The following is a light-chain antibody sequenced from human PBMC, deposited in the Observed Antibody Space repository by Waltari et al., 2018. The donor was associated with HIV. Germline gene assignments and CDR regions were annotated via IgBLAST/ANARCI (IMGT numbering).Light chain of an antibody. J-gene: IGLJ3*02. CDR1: SSDLVYYDY. CDR3: TSYISSATPV. V-gene: IGLV2-14*01. Sequence: QSGLTQPASVSGSPGQSITISCTVSSSDLVYYDYVPWYQHHTGKAPKVIIFEVSNRPSGIPNRFSGSKSGSTASLTISGLQAEDEAYYFCTSYISSATPVFGGGTKVTVL. CDR2: EVS.